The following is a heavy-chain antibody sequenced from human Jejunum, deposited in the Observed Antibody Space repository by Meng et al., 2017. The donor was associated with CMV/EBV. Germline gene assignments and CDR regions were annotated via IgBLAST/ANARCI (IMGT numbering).Heavy chain of an antibody. J-gene: IGHJ4*02. D-gene: IGHD6-6*01. Sequence: TFSDYYMAWIRQAPGKGLEWLSYISSTGSIINYADSVKGRFTISRDNAKNSLHLQMNSLRAEDTAVYYCARIPSIASRPGRYFFDYWGQGTLVTVSS. V-gene: IGHV3-11*01. CDR3: ARIPSIASRPGRYFFDY. CDR1: TFSDYY. CDR2: ISSTGSII.